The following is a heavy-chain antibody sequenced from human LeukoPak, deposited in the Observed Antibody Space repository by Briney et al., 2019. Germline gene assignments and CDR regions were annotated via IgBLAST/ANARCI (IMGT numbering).Heavy chain of an antibody. CDR2: ISYDGSNK. J-gene: IGHJ6*04. Sequence: GRSLRLSCAASGFTFGSYGMHWVRQAPGKGLEWAAVISYDGSNKYYADSVKGRFTISRDNSKNTLYLQMNSLRAEDTAVYYCAKDLTVLSRSSYNYGMDVWGKGTTVTVSS. CDR1: GFTFGSYG. V-gene: IGHV3-30*18. CDR3: AKDLTVLSRSSYNYGMDV. D-gene: IGHD2/OR15-2a*01.